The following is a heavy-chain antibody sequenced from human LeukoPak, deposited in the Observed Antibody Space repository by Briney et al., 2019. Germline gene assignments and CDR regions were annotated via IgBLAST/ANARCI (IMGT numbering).Heavy chain of an antibody. J-gene: IGHJ3*02. CDR3: ARDQGVHCSGGSCTAFDI. CDR2: INHSGST. CDR1: GGSISSSSYY. V-gene: IGHV4-39*07. D-gene: IGHD2-15*01. Sequence: PSETLSLTCTVSGGSISSSSYYWGWIRQPPGKGLEWIGEINHSGSTNYNPSLKSRVTISVDKSKNQFSLKLSSVTAADTAVYYCARDQGVHCSGGSCTAFDIWGQGTMVTVSS.